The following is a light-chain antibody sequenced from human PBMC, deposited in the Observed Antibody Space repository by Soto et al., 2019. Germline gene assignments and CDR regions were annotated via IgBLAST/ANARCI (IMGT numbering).Light chain of an antibody. CDR2: DTS. V-gene: IGKV3-15*01. Sequence: VLRLSPATLSVSPGESATLSSTSSQGIGDTLAWYQHKPGQTPRILIYDTSSWDTGVPTRFSGSRSWAEFTLTINSLQSEDLADYYCQPYHNWALTFGGGTKVNIK. CDR1: QGIGDT. J-gene: IGKJ4*01. CDR3: QPYHNWALT.